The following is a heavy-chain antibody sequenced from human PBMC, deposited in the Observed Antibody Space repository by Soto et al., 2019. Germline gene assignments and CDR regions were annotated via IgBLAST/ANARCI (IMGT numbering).Heavy chain of an antibody. J-gene: IGHJ4*02. CDR3: ANDRPVAARHSDY. V-gene: IGHV3-23*01. CDR2: ISNSIEAT. Sequence: PGGSLRLSCAALGFAFSNYGMHWVRQAPGKGLEWVSSISNSIEATYYAYSLKGRFTISRDESKTTLYLQMNRLRAEDSAVYYCANDRPVAARHSDYGGQGTQVTVSS. D-gene: IGHD6-6*01. CDR1: GFAFSNYG.